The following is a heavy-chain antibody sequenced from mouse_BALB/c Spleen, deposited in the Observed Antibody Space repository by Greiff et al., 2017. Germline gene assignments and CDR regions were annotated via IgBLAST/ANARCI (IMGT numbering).Heavy chain of an antibody. J-gene: IGHJ4*01. D-gene: IGHD1-1*01. V-gene: IGHV1-7*01. CDR3: ARKDYSYAMDY. Sequence: VQLKESGAELAKPGASVKMSCKASGYTFTSYWMHWVKQRPGQGLEWIGYINPSTGYTEYNQKFKDKATLTADKSSSTAYMQLSSLTSEDSAVYYCARKDYSYAMDYWGQGTSVTVSS. CDR1: GYTFTSYW. CDR2: INPSTGYT.